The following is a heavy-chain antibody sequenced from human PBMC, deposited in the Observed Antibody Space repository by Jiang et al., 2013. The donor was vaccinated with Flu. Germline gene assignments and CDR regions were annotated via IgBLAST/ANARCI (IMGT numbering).Heavy chain of an antibody. CDR3: ARGSGRPLRAYSSGWYTY. J-gene: IGHJ4*02. CDR2: INHSGST. V-gene: IGHV4-34*01. Sequence: GLVKPSETLSLTCAVYGGSFSGYYWSWIRQPPGKGLEWIGEINHSGSTNYNPSLKSRVTISVDTSKNQFSLKLSSVTAADTAVYYCARGSGRPLRAYSSGWYTYWGQGTLVTVSS. D-gene: IGHD6-19*01. CDR1: GGSFSGYY.